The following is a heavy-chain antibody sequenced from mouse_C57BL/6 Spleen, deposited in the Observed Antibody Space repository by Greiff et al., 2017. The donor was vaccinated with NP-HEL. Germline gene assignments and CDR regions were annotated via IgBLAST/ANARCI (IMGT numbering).Heavy chain of an antibody. V-gene: IGHV1-52*01. CDR1: GYAFSSYW. CDR2: IDPSDSET. D-gene: IGHD2-2*01. J-gene: IGHJ3*01. CDR3: ASYGYDERAWFAY. Sequence: QVQLQQSGAELVKPGASVKISCKASGYAFSSYWMHWVKQRPIQGLEWIGNIDPSDSETHYNQKFKDKATLTVDKSSSTAYMQLSSLTSEDSAVYYCASYGYDERAWFAYWGQGTLVTVSA.